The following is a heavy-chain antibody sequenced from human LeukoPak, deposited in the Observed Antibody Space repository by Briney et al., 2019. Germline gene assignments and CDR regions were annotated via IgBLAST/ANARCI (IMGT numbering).Heavy chain of an antibody. CDR2: IKQDGSEK. D-gene: IGHD3-10*01. Sequence: PGGSLRLSCAASGFTFSSYWMSWVRQAPGKGLEWVANIKQDGSEKYYVDSVKGRFTISRDNAKNSLYLQMNSLRAEDTAVYYCAREVWFGGRDAFDIWGQGTMVTVSS. CDR1: GFTFSSYW. V-gene: IGHV3-7*01. J-gene: IGHJ3*02. CDR3: AREVWFGGRDAFDI.